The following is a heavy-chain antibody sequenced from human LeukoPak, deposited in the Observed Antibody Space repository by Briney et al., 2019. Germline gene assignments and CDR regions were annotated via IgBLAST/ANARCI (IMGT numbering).Heavy chain of an antibody. CDR2: INSDGSST. CDR1: GFTLSSYW. D-gene: IGHD3-10*01. J-gene: IGHJ4*02. CDR3: ARGARGSGTASDY. Sequence: PGGSLRLSCAASGFTLSSYWMHWVRQAPGTGLVWVSRINSDGSSTNYADSVKGRFTISRDNAKNTLHLQMNSLRAEDTAVYYCARGARGSGTASDYWGQGTLVTVSS. V-gene: IGHV3-74*01.